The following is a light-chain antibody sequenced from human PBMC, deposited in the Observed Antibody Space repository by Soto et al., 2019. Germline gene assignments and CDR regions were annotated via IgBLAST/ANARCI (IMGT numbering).Light chain of an antibody. Sequence: QSVLTQPASVSGSPGQSITISCTGTSNDVGGYNYVSWYQQHPGKVPKLMIYEVSNRPSGVSDRFSGSRSGNTASLTISGLQAEDESDYYCISYTSSSTWVFGGGTQLTVL. V-gene: IGLV2-14*01. CDR1: SNDVGGYNY. J-gene: IGLJ3*02. CDR2: EVS. CDR3: ISYTSSSTWV.